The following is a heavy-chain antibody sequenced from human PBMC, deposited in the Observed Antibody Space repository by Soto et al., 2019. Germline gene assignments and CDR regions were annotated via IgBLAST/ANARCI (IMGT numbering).Heavy chain of an antibody. CDR3: ARHEAPSGWYFDY. V-gene: IGHV4-39*01. CDR1: GGSISSYY. Sequence: SETLSLTCTVSGGSISSYYWSWIRQPPGKGLEWIGSIYYSGSTYYNPSLKSRVTISVDTSKNQFSLKLSSVTAADTAVYYCARHEAPSGWYFDYWGQGTLVT. CDR2: IYYSGST. D-gene: IGHD6-19*01. J-gene: IGHJ4*02.